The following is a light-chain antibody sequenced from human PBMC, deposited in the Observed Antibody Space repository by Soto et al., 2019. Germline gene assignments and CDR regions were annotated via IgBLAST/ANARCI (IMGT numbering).Light chain of an antibody. Sequence: QSALTPPASVSGSPGQSITIYCTGTSSDVGSYNLVSWYQQHPGKAPKLMIYEGSKRPSGVSNRFSGSKSGNTGSLTISGLQAEDQADYYCCSYAGSSTYVFVTGTKLPVL. J-gene: IGLJ1*01. CDR3: CSYAGSSTYV. V-gene: IGLV2-23*01. CDR2: EGS. CDR1: SSDVGSYNL.